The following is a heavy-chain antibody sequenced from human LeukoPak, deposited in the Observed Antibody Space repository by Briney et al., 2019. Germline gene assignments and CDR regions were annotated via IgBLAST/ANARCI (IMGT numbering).Heavy chain of an antibody. CDR2: IYYSGST. CDR1: GGSISSYY. V-gene: IGHV4-59*08. J-gene: IGHJ6*02. D-gene: IGHD3-3*01. CDR3: ARISSVTKIPRTYYDFWSGYYYYGMDV. Sequence: KASETLSLTCTVSGGSISSYYWSWIRQPPGKGREWFGYIYYSGSTNYNPSLKSRVTISVDTSKNQFSLKLSSVSAADTAVCYCARISSVTKIPRTYYDFWSGYYYYGMDVWGQGTTVTVSS.